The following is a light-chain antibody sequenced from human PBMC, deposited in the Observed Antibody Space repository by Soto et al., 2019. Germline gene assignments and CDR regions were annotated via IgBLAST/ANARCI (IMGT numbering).Light chain of an antibody. CDR2: EVN. CDR3: SSYAVSDSLV. CDR1: SSDVGGYDY. Sequence: QSALTQPPSASGYPGQSVTISCTGTSSDVGGYDYVSWYQQHPGKVPKLMIYEVNKRPSGVPDRFSGSKSGNTASLTVSGLQTEDEADYYCSSYAVSDSLVFGEGTKLTVL. J-gene: IGLJ2*01. V-gene: IGLV2-8*01.